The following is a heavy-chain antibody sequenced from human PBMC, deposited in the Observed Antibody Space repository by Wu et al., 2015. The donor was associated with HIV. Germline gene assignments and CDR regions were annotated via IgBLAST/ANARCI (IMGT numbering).Heavy chain of an antibody. CDR2: FDPDDGKA. Sequence: QLQLVQSGAEVQKPGASVKVSCKVSGYTLSQVSIHWVRQAPGKGLEWLAGFDPDDGKAIYAQKFQGRLTMTKDTSTDTVYMKLSSLRSDDTALYYCACRDTVIVDFRRLWGLDVWGPRDHGHRSPQ. CDR3: ACRDTVIVDFRRLWGLDV. J-gene: IGHJ6*01. D-gene: IGHD5-18*01. CDR1: GYTLSQVS. V-gene: IGHV1-24*01.